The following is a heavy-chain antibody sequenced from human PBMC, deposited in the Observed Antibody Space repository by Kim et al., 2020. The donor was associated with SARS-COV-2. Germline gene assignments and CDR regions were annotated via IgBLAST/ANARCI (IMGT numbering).Heavy chain of an antibody. D-gene: IGHD3-22*01. Sequence: GGSLRLSCAASGFTFSNAWMSWVRQAPGKGLEWVGRIKSKTDGGTTDYAAPVKGRFTISRDDSKNTLYLQMNSLKTEDTAVYYCTTDPPDGTYYYDSSGYWGQGTLVTVSS. CDR3: TTDPPDGTYYYDSSGY. V-gene: IGHV3-15*01. J-gene: IGHJ4*02. CDR1: GFTFSNAW. CDR2: IKSKTDGGTT.